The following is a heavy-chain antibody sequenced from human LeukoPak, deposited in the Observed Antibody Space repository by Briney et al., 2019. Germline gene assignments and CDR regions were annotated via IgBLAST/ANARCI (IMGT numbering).Heavy chain of an antibody. CDR2: ISDSSSLT. D-gene: IGHD1-26*01. CDR1: GFTFSSFG. V-gene: IGHV3-48*02. CDR3: ARDGGSYLQPTDY. Sequence: GGSLRLSCVASGFTFSSFGMNWVRQAPGKGLEWVSYISDSSSLTYYADSVKGRFTTSRDNAKNSLSLQLNSLRDEDTAVYHCARDGGSYLQPTDYWGQGTLVTVSS. J-gene: IGHJ4*02.